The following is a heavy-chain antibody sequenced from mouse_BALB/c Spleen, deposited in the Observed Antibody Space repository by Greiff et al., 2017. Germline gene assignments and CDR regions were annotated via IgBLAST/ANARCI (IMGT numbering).Heavy chain of an antibody. J-gene: IGHJ3*01. CDR2: ISDGGSYT. CDR1: GFTFSDYY. D-gene: IGHD1-1*01. Sequence: EVKLVESGGGLVKPGGSLKLSCAASGFTFSDYYMYWVRQTPEKRLEWVATISDGGSYTYYPDSVKGRFTISRDNAKNNLYLQMSSLKSEDTAMYYCARDDSGYYGSSPWFAYWGQGTLVTVSA. V-gene: IGHV5-4*02. CDR3: ARDDSGYYGSSPWFAY.